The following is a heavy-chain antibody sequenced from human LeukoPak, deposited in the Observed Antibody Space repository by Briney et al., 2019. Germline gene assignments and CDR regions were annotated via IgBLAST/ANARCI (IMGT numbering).Heavy chain of an antibody. CDR3: ARVYCSSTSCLFDY. J-gene: IGHJ4*02. Sequence: ADTLSLPCSVLGSVISSYCSSWFRRPAGKGLDGFGRVHTSGSTNYNPSLKSRVTTSVATSKNQFSLKLSSVTAADTAMYYCARVYCSSTSCLFDYWGQGTLVTVSS. V-gene: IGHV4-4*07. CDR1: GSVISSYC. CDR2: VHTSGST. D-gene: IGHD2-2*01.